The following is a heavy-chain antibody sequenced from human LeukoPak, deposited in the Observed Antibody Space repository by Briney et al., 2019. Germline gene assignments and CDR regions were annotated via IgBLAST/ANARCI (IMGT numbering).Heavy chain of an antibody. V-gene: IGHV3-23*01. CDR3: ARDSHEAYYDSSGYRPMY. CDR2: ISGSGGST. D-gene: IGHD3-22*01. J-gene: IGHJ4*02. Sequence: PGGSLRLSCAASGFTFSSYAMSWVRQAPGKGLEWVSLISGSGGSTYYADSVKGRFTISRDNSKNTLYLHMNSLRAEDTAVYYCARDSHEAYYDSSGYRPMYWGQGTLVTVSS. CDR1: GFTFSSYA.